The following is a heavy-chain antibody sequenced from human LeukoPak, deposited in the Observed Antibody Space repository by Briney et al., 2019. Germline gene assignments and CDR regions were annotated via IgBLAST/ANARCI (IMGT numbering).Heavy chain of an antibody. V-gene: IGHV3-23*01. CDR3: ARGNYGSGSYSSRRKLGALDAFDI. D-gene: IGHD3-10*01. CDR2: ISGSGGST. CDR1: GFTFSSYA. Sequence: PGGSLRLSCAASGFTFSSYAMSWVRQAPGKGLEWVSAISGSGGSTYYADSVKGRFTISRDNAKNSLYPQMNSLRAEDTAVYYCARGNYGSGSYSSRRKLGALDAFDIWGQGTMVTVSS. J-gene: IGHJ3*02.